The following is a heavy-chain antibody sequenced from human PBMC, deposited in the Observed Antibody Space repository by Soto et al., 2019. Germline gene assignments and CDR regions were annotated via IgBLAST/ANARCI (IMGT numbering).Heavy chain of an antibody. CDR1: GYSFTSYS. V-gene: IGHV5-10-1*01. J-gene: IGHJ3*01. CDR3: AMFPWDYSSGYYQDAFAF. Sequence: PGESLKISCKGSGYSFTSYSINRVPQMPGKGLEWMGRIDPSDSYPHHSPSFQGHVTISADKSISTAYLQWSSLKASDTAMYYCAMFPWDYSSGYYQDAFAFWGQGSMVTVSS. D-gene: IGHD3-22*01. CDR2: IDPSDSYP.